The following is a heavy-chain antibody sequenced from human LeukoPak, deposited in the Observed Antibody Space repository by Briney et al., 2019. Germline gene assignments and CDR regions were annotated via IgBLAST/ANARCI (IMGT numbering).Heavy chain of an antibody. Sequence: PGGSLRLSCAASGFTFSSYVMSWVRQAPGKGLEWVSTISDSGGSTYYTDSVKGRFTIPRDNSKNTLYLQMNSLRAEDTAVYYCAKDRYCSGSSCALYYFDSWGQGTLVTVSS. CDR3: AKDRYCSGSSCALYYFDS. CDR1: GFTFSSYV. CDR2: ISDSGGST. V-gene: IGHV3-23*01. D-gene: IGHD2-15*01. J-gene: IGHJ4*02.